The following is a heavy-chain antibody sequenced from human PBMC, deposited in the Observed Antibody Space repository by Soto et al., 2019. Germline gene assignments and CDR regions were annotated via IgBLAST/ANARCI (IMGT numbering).Heavy chain of an antibody. CDR1: GITFTVSA. J-gene: IGHJ4*02. CDR2: IVVGSGNT. V-gene: IGHV1-58*01. D-gene: IGHD3-10*01. CDR3: ARASLQYGSGSYPIDY. Sequence: GASVKVSCKASGITFTVSAVQWVRQARGQRLEWIGRIVVGSGNTNYAQKFQERVTITRDMSTSTAYMELSSLRSEDTAVYYCARASLQYGSGSYPIDYWGQGTLVTVSS.